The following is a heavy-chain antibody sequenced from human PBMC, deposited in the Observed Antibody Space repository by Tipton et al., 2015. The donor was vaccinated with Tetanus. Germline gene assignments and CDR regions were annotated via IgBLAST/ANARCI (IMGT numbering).Heavy chain of an antibody. J-gene: IGHJ4*02. Sequence: TLSLTCSVSGGSVNSGTYYWSWIRQPPGKGLEWLGDIYYGGVTQYNPSLESRVTISMDTARGQFSLKLTSVTAADAAVYFCARDRRDFAYDSRGFYSPLYYFDNWGQGLRVTVSS. D-gene: IGHD3-22*01. V-gene: IGHV4-61*01. CDR1: GGSVNSGTYY. CDR2: IYYGGVT. CDR3: ARDRRDFAYDSRGFYSPLYYFDN.